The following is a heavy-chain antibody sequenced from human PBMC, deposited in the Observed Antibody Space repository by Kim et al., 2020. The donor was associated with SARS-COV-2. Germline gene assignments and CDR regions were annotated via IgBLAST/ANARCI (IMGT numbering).Heavy chain of an antibody. Sequence: YADSVKGRFTISRDNSKNTLYLEMNSLRAEDTAVHYCAKGYDSSGGTLGYWGQGILVTVSS. CDR3: AKGYDSSGGTLGY. J-gene: IGHJ4*02. D-gene: IGHD3-22*01. V-gene: IGHV3-23*01.